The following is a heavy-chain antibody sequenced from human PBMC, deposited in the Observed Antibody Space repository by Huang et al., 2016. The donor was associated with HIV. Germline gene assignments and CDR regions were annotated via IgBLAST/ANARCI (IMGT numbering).Heavy chain of an antibody. CDR1: GFTFSNYG. CDR3: AKSPYDSSGNFHYENFQH. V-gene: IGHV3-30*18. J-gene: IGHJ1*01. D-gene: IGHD3-22*01. CDR2: IADDGSNK. Sequence: QVQLVESGGGVVQPGRSLRLSCAASGFTFSNYGIHWFRQAPGKGLEWVALIADDGSNKYYVGAVKGRFTISRDNSKNTGHLQMNSLEAEDTAVFFCAKSPYDSSGNFHYENFQHWGQGTLVTVSS.